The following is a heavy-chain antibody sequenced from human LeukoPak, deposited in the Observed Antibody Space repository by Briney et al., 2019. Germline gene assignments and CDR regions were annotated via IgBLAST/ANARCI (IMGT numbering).Heavy chain of an antibody. D-gene: IGHD1-26*01. Sequence: PGGSLRLSCTASGFTFGSYLMHWVRQAPGKGLVWVSRISSDGSDTTYADSVKGRFTISRDSAKNTLYLQMNSLRVKDTAVYYCARKQVGADFDYWGQGILVTVSS. CDR2: ISSDGSDT. CDR1: GFTFGSYL. J-gene: IGHJ4*02. CDR3: ARKQVGADFDY. V-gene: IGHV3-74*01.